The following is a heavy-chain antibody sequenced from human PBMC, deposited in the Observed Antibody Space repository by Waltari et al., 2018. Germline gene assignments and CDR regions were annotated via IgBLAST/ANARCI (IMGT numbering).Heavy chain of an antibody. J-gene: IGHJ4*02. CDR2: VFFDGST. CDR3: ARRTIRGDLPFDY. D-gene: IGHD3-10*01. V-gene: IGHV4-39*01. CDR1: GGSIRSSDYY. Sequence: QLHLQESGPGLVKPSETLSLTCSVSGGSIRSSDYYWGWIRQPPGKGLEWIGTVFFDGSTFYNPSLKSRVTMSLDKPKNHFSLSLSSVTVADTAIFYCARRTIRGDLPFDYWGQGILVSVSS.